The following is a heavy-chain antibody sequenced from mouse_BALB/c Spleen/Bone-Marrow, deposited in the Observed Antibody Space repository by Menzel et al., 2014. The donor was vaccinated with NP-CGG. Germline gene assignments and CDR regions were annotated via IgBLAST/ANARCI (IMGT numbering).Heavy chain of an antibody. CDR2: TYPGNSDT. J-gene: IGHJ2*01. D-gene: IGHD3-1*01. CDR3: TTLAQNKFDY. V-gene: IGHV1-5*01. CDR1: GYTFSNYW. Sequence: EVHLVESGTVLARPGAAVKMSCKASGYTFSNYWMHWVKQRPGQGLEWIGTTYPGNSDTTYNQKFKGKATLTAVTSTSTAYMELSSLTNEDSAVYYSTTLAQNKFDYWGQGTTLTVSS.